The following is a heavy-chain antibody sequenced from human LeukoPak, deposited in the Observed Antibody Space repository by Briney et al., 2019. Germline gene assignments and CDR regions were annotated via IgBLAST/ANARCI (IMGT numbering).Heavy chain of an antibody. CDR2: XXXXGGTT. Sequence: PGGSLRLSCTASGFTFSSYAMXXXRQAPGKGXXXVXXXXXXGGTTYYADSVKGRFTXXXDNSKNTLHLQMNSLRAEDTAVYHCAKEPREYCSSSSCPNWLDPWGQGTLVTVSS. D-gene: IGHD2-2*01. CDR1: GFTFSSYA. J-gene: IGHJ5*02. CDR3: AKEPREYCSSSSCPNWLDP. V-gene: IGHV3-23*01.